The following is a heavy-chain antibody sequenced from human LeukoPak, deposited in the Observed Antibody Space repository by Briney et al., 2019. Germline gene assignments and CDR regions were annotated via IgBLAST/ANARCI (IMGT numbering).Heavy chain of an antibody. CDR3: ARGRSSGSFPRKLYYFDY. CDR2: ISSSSSYI. D-gene: IGHD3-10*01. V-gene: IGHV3-21*01. CDR1: GFTFSSYS. Sequence: GGSLRLSCAASGFTFSSYSMNWVRQAPGKGLEWVSSISSSSSYIYYADSVKGRFTISRDNAKNSLYLQMNSLRAEDTAVYYCARGRSSGSFPRKLYYFDYWGQGTLVTVSS. J-gene: IGHJ4*02.